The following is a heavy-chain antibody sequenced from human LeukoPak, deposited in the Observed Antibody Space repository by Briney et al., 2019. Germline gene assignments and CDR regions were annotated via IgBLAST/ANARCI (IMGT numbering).Heavy chain of an antibody. J-gene: IGHJ4*02. Sequence: ASVKVSCKASGYTSTNYGISWVRQAPGQGLEWMGWISGYNGNTNYAQKLQGRVTMTTDTSTSTAYMEVRSLRSDDTAVYYCARGAVTKRFFDYWGQGTLVTVSS. CDR3: ARGAVTKRFFDY. CDR2: ISGYNGNT. V-gene: IGHV1-18*01. CDR1: GYTSTNYG. D-gene: IGHD4-17*01.